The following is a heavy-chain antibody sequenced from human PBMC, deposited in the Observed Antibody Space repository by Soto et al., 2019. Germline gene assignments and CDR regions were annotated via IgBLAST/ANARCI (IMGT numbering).Heavy chain of an antibody. J-gene: IGHJ6*02. CDR3: ARVEYSNGVVLKVRGGMDV. D-gene: IGHD2-21*01. V-gene: IGHV3-74*01. Sequence: VQVVESGGGLVQPGGSLRLSCAASGFTFSTYWMNWVRQAPGKGLVWVSRINSDGTSTSYADSVKGRFTISRDNGKNTLYLQMNSQRAEDTAVYYCARVEYSNGVVLKVRGGMDVWGQGTTVTFSS. CDR2: INSDGTST. CDR1: GFTFSTYW.